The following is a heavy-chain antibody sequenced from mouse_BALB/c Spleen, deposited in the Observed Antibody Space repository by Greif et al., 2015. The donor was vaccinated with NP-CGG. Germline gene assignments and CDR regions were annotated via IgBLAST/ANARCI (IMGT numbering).Heavy chain of an antibody. CDR2: IRSKANGYTT. J-gene: IGHJ4*01. D-gene: IGHD2-12*01. Sequence: EVKLVESGGGLVQPGGSLRLSCATSGFTFTDYYMSWVRQPPGKALEWLGFIRSKANGYTTEYNPSVKGRFTISRDNSQSILYLQMNTLRAEDSATYYCAREDYNYDLMDYWGQGTSVTVSS. V-gene: IGHV7-3*02. CDR3: AREDYNYDLMDY. CDR1: GFTFTDYY.